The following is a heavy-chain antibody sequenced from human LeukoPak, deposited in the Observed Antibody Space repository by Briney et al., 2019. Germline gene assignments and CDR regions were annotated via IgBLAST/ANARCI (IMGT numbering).Heavy chain of an antibody. CDR2: IKSKTDGGTT. J-gene: IGHJ4*02. CDR1: GFTFSNAW. V-gene: IGHV3-15*01. Sequence: KPGGSLRLSCAASGFTFSNAWMSWVRQAPGKGLEWVGRIKSKTDGGTTDYAAPVKGRFTISRDDSKNTLYLQMNSLKTEDTAVYYCTTDAYGDYVITSDYWGQGTLVTVSS. CDR3: TTDAYGDYVITSDY. D-gene: IGHD4-17*01.